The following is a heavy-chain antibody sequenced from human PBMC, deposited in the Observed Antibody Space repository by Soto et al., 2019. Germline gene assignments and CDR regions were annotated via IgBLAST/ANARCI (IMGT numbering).Heavy chain of an antibody. V-gene: IGHV5-51*01. D-gene: IGHD2-2*01. CDR2: IYPGDSDT. J-gene: IGHJ5*02. Sequence: GESLKISCKGSGYSFTSYWIGWVRQMPGKGLEWMGIIYPGDSDTRYSPSFQGQVTISADKSISTAYLQWSSLKASDTAMYYCARVAEPLGYCSSTSCQPLFDPWGQGTLVTVSS. CDR3: ARVAEPLGYCSSTSCQPLFDP. CDR1: GYSFTSYW.